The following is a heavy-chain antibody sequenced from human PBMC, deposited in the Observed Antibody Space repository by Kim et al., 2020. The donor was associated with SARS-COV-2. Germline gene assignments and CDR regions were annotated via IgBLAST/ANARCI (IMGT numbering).Heavy chain of an antibody. J-gene: IGHJ4*02. Sequence: GGSLRLSCAASGFSFSYAWMSWVRQTPGRGLEWVGRIKSPTLGGTTDYTAPVKGRFTISRDDSKNTLYLLMTSLKTEDTAVYYCTTATWAQRDYWGPGTLVTVSS. CDR1: GFSFSYAW. V-gene: IGHV3-15*01. D-gene: IGHD1-26*01. CDR3: TTATWAQRDY. CDR2: IKSPTLGGTT.